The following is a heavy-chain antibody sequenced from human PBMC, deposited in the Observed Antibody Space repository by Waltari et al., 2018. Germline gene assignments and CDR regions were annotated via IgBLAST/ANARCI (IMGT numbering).Heavy chain of an antibody. CDR1: GDSMSSPDR. D-gene: IGHD2-15*01. V-gene: IGHV4-4*02. Sequence: QLQLQESGPGLVKPSGTLSLNCAVSGDSMSSPDRWSWLRQSPKKGLEWIGQVHRSGRTNYNPSFASRVTVSVDTSKNLFSLKVTSATAADTAIYFCARDRGRGIYLDTWGPGTLVTVSP. J-gene: IGHJ4*02. CDR3: ARDRGRGIYLDT. CDR2: VHRSGRT.